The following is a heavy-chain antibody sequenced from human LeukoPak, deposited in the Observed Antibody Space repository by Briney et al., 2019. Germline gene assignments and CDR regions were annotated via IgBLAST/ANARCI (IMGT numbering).Heavy chain of an antibody. CDR1: GDSISSSSYY. D-gene: IGHD6-19*01. J-gene: IGHJ5*02. CDR3: ARRDTSGRFGGFDP. CDR2: IHYSGST. Sequence: SETLALTCTVSGDSISSSSYYWGWSRQPRGKGVEWVASIHYSGSTYNNPSLKSRVTISVDKSNNQFSLKVTSVTAADTALYYCARRDTSGRFGGFDPWGQGTLVTVSS. V-gene: IGHV4-39*01.